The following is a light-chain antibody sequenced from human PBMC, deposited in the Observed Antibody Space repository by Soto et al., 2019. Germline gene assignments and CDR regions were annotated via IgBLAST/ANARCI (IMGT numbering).Light chain of an antibody. CDR2: GAS. CDR3: QQYNNWPYT. J-gene: IGKJ2*01. V-gene: IGKV3-15*01. Sequence: EIVMTQSPATLSVSPGERATLSCRASQSVSSNLAWYQQKPGQVPRLLIYGASTRATSIPARFSGSGSGTEFTLTISSLQSEDFAVYYCQQYNNWPYTFGQGTKLEIK. CDR1: QSVSSN.